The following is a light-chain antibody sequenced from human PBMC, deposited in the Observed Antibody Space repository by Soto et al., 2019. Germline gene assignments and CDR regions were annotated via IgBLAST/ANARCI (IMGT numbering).Light chain of an antibody. CDR1: QSVSSSY. J-gene: IGKJ4*01. CDR3: QQYGSSPLT. Sequence: ESLLTQSPGTLSLSPGERATLSCRALQSVSSSYLAWYQQKPGQAPRLLIYGASSRATGIPDRFSGSGSGTDFTLTISRLEPEDFALYYCQQYGSSPLTCGGGTKVEIK. V-gene: IGKV3-20*01. CDR2: GAS.